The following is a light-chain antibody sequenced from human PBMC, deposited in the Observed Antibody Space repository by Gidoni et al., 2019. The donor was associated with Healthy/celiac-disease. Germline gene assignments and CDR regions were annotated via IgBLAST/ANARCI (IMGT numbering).Light chain of an antibody. J-gene: IGKJ4*01. V-gene: IGKV1-8*01. CDR1: QGISSY. CDR2: AAS. Sequence: IRMTQSPSSFSASTGDRVTITCRASQGISSYLAWYQQKPGKAPKLLIYAASTLQSGVPSRFSGSGSGTDFTLTISCLQSEDFATYYCQQYYSYPRLTFGGGTKVEIK. CDR3: QQYYSYPRLT.